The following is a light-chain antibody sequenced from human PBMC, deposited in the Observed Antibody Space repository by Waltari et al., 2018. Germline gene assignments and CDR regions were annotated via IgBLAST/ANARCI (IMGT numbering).Light chain of an antibody. CDR2: WAS. V-gene: IGKV4-1*01. CDR1: QSVLYSSNNKNY. J-gene: IGKJ2*01. CDR3: QQHYGTPRT. Sequence: DIVMTQSPDSLAVSLGERATINCKSSQSVLYSSNNKNYLAWYHQKPGQPPKLIIYWASNRESGVPDRFSGSGSGTDFTLTISSLQAEDVAVYYCQQHYGTPRTFGQGTKLEIK.